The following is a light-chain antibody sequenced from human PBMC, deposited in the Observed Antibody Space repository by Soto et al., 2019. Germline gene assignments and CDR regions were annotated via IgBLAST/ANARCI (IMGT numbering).Light chain of an antibody. V-gene: IGLV3-1*01. CDR3: QAWDSSTEV. Sequence: SYELTQPPSVSVSPGHTASITCSGDKLGDKYASWYQQKPGQSPVLVIYQDGKRPSGVPERFSGSNSGNTATLTISETQAMDEADYYCQAWDSSTEVFGTGTKVTVL. CDR1: KLGDKY. CDR2: QDG. J-gene: IGLJ1*01.